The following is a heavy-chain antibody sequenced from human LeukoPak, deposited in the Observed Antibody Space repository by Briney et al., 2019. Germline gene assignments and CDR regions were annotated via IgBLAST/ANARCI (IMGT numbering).Heavy chain of an antibody. J-gene: IGHJ4*02. CDR3: ARSAPATAITDY. V-gene: IGHV3-30-3*01. CDR1: GFTFSSYA. CDR2: ISYDGSNK. Sequence: PGGSLRLSCAASGFTFSSYAMHWVRQAPGKGLEWVAVISYDGSNKYYADSVKGRFTISRDSAKNSLYLQMNSLRAEDTAVYYCARSAPATAITDYWGQGTLVTVSS. D-gene: IGHD2-2*02.